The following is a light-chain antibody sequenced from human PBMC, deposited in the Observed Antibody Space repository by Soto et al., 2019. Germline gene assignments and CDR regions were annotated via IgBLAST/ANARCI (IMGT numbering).Light chain of an antibody. CDR1: SSNIGASYK. CDR2: DNI. Sequence: QAVVTQPPSVSGAPGQRVTISCTGSSSNIGASYKVHWYQQLPGTAPKLLIYDNINRPSGVPDRFSGSKSGTSASLAITGLQAEDEADYYCQSYDSSLSGPTYVFGTGTKLTVL. J-gene: IGLJ1*01. CDR3: QSYDSSLSGPTYV. V-gene: IGLV1-40*01.